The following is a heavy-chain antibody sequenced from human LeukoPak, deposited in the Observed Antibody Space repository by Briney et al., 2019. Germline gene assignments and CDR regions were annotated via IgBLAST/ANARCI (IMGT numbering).Heavy chain of an antibody. V-gene: IGHV3-7*01. Sequence: GGSLRLSCAASGFTFNNYWMNWVRQAPGKGLEWVANIQQDGSEKYYVDSVKGRFTISRDNARNSLYLQMNSLRAEDTAVYYCARVEIPWSFDYWGQGTLVTVSS. D-gene: IGHD2-21*01. CDR2: IQQDGSEK. CDR1: GFTFNNYW. CDR3: ARVEIPWSFDY. J-gene: IGHJ4*02.